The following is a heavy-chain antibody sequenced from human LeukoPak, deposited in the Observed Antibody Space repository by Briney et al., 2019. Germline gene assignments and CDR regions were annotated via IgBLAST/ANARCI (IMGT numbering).Heavy chain of an antibody. CDR2: IKQDGRER. J-gene: IGHJ4*02. V-gene: IGHV3-7*03. CDR3: ARATPHFDY. Sequence: GGSLRLSCAASGFSFSSYWMSWVRQAPVKGLEWVANIKQDGRERYFMDSVKGRFTISRDNARNPLYLQINSLRVDDTAVYYCARATPHFDYWGQGTLLTVSS. CDR1: GFSFSSYW.